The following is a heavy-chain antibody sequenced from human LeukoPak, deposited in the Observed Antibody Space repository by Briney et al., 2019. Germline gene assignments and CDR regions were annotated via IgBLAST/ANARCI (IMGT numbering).Heavy chain of an antibody. CDR2: INHSGST. CDR1: GGSFSGYY. V-gene: IGHV4-34*01. CDR3: ARYHYYGSGGFDY. Sequence: PSETLSLTCAVYGGSFSGYYWSWIRQPPGKGLEWIGEINHSGSTNYNPSLKSRVTISVDTSKNQFSLKLSSVTAADTAVYYCARYHYYGSGGFDYWGQGTLVTVSS. D-gene: IGHD3-10*01. J-gene: IGHJ4*02.